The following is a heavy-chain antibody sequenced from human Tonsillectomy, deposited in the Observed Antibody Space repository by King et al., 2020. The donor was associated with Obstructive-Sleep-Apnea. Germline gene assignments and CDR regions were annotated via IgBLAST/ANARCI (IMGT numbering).Heavy chain of an antibody. Sequence: VQLLESGAELKKPGASLKVSCKASGYSFTNYNIHCVRQTPGQGLQWMWIVNPSGGNTIYAQKFKGRLTMTRYTSTSTVYMDLSSLRSEDTALYYCATLGGSPAYWGQGTLVTVSS. CDR3: ATLGGSPAY. CDR1: GYSFTNYN. CDR2: VNPSGGNT. J-gene: IGHJ4*02. V-gene: IGHV1-46*01. D-gene: IGHD2-15*01.